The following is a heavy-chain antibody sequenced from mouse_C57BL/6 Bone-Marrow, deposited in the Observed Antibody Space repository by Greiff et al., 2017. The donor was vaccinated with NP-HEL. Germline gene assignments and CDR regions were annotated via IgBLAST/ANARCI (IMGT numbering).Heavy chain of an antibody. CDR3: ARCVRDDGYSYAMDY. CDR1: GYSITSDY. Sequence: VQLKQSGPGLAKPSQILSLTCSVTGYSITSDYWNWIRKFPGNKLEYMGYISYSGSTYYNPSLKSRISITRDTSKNQYYLQLNSVTTEDTATYYCARCVRDDGYSYAMDYWGQGTSVTVSS. J-gene: IGHJ4*01. CDR2: ISYSGST. V-gene: IGHV3-8*01. D-gene: IGHD2-3*01.